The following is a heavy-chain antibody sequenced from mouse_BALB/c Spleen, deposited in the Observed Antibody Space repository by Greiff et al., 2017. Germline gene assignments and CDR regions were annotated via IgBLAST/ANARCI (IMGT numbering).Heavy chain of an antibody. CDR3: ARDNDGFAY. CDR1: GFTFSSYG. D-gene: IGHD2-12*01. J-gene: IGHJ3*01. Sequence: EVKLMESGGGLVQPGGSLKLSCAASGFTFSSYGMSWVRQTPDKRLELVATINSNGGSTYYPDSVKGRFTISRDNAKNTLYLQMSSLKSEDTAMYCCARDNDGFAYWGQGTLVTVSA. V-gene: IGHV5-6-3*01. CDR2: INSNGGST.